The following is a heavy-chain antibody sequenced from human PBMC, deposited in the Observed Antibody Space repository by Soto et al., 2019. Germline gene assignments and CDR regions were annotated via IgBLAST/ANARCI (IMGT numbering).Heavy chain of an antibody. CDR1: GSSTSAFY. CDR3: ARRRDGYTGVWFDP. CDR2: IYYTGST. J-gene: IGHJ5*02. V-gene: IGHV4-59*01. D-gene: IGHD5-12*01. Sequence: SETLSLTCTLSGSSTSAFYWSWIRQPPGKGLEWIGHIYYTGSTNYNPSLMSRVNISLDTSKNQFSLKLDSLTAADTAVYYCARRRDGYTGVWFDPWGQGTLVTVSS.